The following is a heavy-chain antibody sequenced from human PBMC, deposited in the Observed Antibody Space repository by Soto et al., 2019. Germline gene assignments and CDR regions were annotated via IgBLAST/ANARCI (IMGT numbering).Heavy chain of an antibody. J-gene: IGHJ4*02. V-gene: IGHV3-9*01. CDR1: GFTFADYA. CDR2: LIRDTGVT. CDR3: ARDLGVVPAAQGY. D-gene: IGHD2-15*01. Sequence: PGGSLRLSCAASGFTFADYAMHGCRQIPGKGLGWVSGLIRDTGVTGYADSVKARFTISRDNAKNSLYLQRNNLRPEDTALYYCARDLGVVPAAQGYWGQGSLVTVSS.